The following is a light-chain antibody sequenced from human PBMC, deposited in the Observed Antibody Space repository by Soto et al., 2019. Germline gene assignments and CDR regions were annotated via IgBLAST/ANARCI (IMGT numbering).Light chain of an antibody. J-gene: IGLJ3*02. CDR1: SSDVGAYNL. CDR3: SSYAGSRTVV. V-gene: IGLV2-23*01. Sequence: QSALTQPASVSGSREQSITISCTGTSSDVGAYNLVSWYQQHPGKAPRLIIYEGTKRPSGISHRFSGSKSDNTASLTISGLRAEDEAHYHCSSYAGSRTVVFGGGTKLTVL. CDR2: EGT.